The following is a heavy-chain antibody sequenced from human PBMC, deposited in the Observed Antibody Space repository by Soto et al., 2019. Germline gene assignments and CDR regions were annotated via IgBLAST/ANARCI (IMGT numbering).Heavy chain of an antibody. Sequence: QVQLVQSGAEVKKPGSSVKVSCKASGGTFSSYAISWVRQAPGQGLEWMGGIIPIFGTANYAQKFQGSVTIIADKSTSAAYMGLSSLRSEDTAVYYCARDRGRDYNHGFDPWGQGTLVTVSS. J-gene: IGHJ5*02. CDR1: GGTFSSYA. CDR2: IIPIFGTA. CDR3: ARDRGRDYNHGFDP. V-gene: IGHV1-69*06. D-gene: IGHD4-4*01.